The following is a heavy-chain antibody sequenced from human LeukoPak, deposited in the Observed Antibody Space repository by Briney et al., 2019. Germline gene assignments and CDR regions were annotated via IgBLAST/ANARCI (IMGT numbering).Heavy chain of an antibody. D-gene: IGHD2-2*02. Sequence: GGSLRLSCEASGFTFGSYAMYWVRQAPGKGLEWVAGIFGSGGSAHYADSAKGRFTTSRDNSKNTVYLQMNSLRAEDTAVYYCAKPDIVVVPAAIGGNFDYWGQGTLVTVSS. CDR3: AKPDIVVVPAAIGGNFDY. V-gene: IGHV3-23*01. CDR1: GFTFGSYA. J-gene: IGHJ4*02. CDR2: IFGSGGSA.